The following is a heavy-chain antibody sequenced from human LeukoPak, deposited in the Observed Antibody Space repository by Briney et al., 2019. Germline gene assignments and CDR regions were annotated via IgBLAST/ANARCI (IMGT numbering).Heavy chain of an antibody. D-gene: IGHD5-24*01. J-gene: IGHJ4*02. V-gene: IGHV3-74*01. CDR3: VRATTKDYFDY. CDR1: GFTFSSYW. Sequence: HPGGSLRLSCAASGFTFSSYWMHWVRQAPGKGLVWVSRISGDGTSTIYADSVKGRFTISRDNAKNALYLQMNSLRAEDTAVYYCVRATTKDYFDYWGQGTVVSVSS. CDR2: ISGDGTST.